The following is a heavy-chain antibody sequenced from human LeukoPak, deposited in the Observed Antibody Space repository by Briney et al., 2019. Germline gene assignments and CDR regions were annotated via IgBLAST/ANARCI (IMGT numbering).Heavy chain of an antibody. CDR1: GYTFTSYG. CDR3: ARQGGLIKAYYFDY. Sequence: GASVKVSCKASGYTFTSYGISWVRQAPGQGLEWMGWISAYNGNTNYAQKLQGRVTMTTDTSTSTAYMELRSLRSDDTAGCYCARQGGLIKAYYFDYWGQGTLVTVSS. J-gene: IGHJ4*02. CDR2: ISAYNGNT. V-gene: IGHV1-18*01. D-gene: IGHD3-16*01.